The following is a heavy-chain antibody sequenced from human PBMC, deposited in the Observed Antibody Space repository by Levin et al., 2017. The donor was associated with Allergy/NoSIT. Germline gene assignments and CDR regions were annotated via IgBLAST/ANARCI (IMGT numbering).Heavy chain of an antibody. D-gene: IGHD3-10*01. J-gene: IGHJ4*02. V-gene: IGHV3-20*04. Sequence: RPGGSLRLSCAASGFTFDDHAMSWVRQVPGKGLEWVSGITWNAASRGYGDSVKGRFTISRDNAKNSVHLEMNSLRAEDTALYYCVRDESPYYYGSGADYWGQGTLVIVSS. CDR1: GFTFDDHA. CDR2: ITWNAASR. CDR3: VRDESPYYYGSGADY.